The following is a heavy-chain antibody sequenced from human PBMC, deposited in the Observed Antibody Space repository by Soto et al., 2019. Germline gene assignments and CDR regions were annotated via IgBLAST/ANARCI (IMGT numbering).Heavy chain of an antibody. J-gene: IGHJ4*02. V-gene: IGHV3-48*01. CDR1: GFTFGSYS. D-gene: IGHD5-18*01. CDR2: ISSSSSTI. CDR3: AKDGGYSYGPYDY. Sequence: GGSLRLSCAASGFTFGSYSMNWVRQAPGKGLEWVSYISSSSSTINYADSVEGRFTVSRDNAKNSLDLQMNSLRAEDTAVYYCAKDGGYSYGPYDYWGQGTLVTVSS.